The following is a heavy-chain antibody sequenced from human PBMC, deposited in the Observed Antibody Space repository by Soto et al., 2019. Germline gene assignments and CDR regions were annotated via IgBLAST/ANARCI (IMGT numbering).Heavy chain of an antibody. V-gene: IGHV1-46*01. Sequence: QVQLVQSGAEVKKPGASVKVSCRTSGYTFTHYYIHWVRQAPGQGLEWLGIINPASGSTNYAQDFQGRVTLTMYTSTTTVYMELSGLRAEDTALFYCARDLAAGDHWGQGTLVTVSS. CDR1: GYTFTHYY. D-gene: IGHD6-13*01. CDR2: INPASGST. CDR3: ARDLAAGDH. J-gene: IGHJ4*02.